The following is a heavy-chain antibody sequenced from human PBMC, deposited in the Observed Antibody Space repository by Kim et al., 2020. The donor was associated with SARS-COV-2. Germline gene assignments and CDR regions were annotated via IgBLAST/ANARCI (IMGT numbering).Heavy chain of an antibody. J-gene: IGHJ4*02. V-gene: IGHV3-7*03. D-gene: IGHD1-26*01. Sequence: GGSLRLSCAASGFTFSSYWMSWVRQAPGKGLEWVANIKQDGSEKYYVDSVKGRFTISRDNAKNSLYLQMNSLRAEDTAVYYCARDSLGRYSGSYGTSEFDYWGQGTLVTVSS. CDR1: GFTFSSYW. CDR3: ARDSLGRYSGSYGTSEFDY. CDR2: IKQDGSEK.